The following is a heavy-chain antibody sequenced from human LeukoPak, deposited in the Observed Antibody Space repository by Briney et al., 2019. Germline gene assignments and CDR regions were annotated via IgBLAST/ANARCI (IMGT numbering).Heavy chain of an antibody. V-gene: IGHV1-2*02. CDR3: ARDPIVGVTGVYFDY. Sequence: ASVKVSCKASGYTFTGYYMLWVRQAPGHGLEWMGWINPNSGGTKYAQKFQGRVTMTRNTSISTAYMELSRLRSDDTAVYYCARDPIVGVTGVYFDYWGQGTLVTVSS. CDR2: INPNSGGT. D-gene: IGHD1-26*01. CDR1: GYTFTGYY. J-gene: IGHJ4*02.